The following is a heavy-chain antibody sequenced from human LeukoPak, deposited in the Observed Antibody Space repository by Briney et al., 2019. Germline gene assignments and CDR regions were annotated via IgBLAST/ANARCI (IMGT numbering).Heavy chain of an antibody. J-gene: IGHJ3*01. Sequence: PGGSLRLSCAASGFTVSSNYMSWVRQAPGKGLEWVSVIYSGGSTYYADSVKGRFTISRDNSKNSLYLQMNSLRAEDTAMYYCARDLNLYSSGWYDAFDLWGQGTMVTVSS. CDR3: ARDLNLYSSGWYDAFDL. CDR2: IYSGGST. D-gene: IGHD6-19*01. V-gene: IGHV3-53*01. CDR1: GFTVSSNY.